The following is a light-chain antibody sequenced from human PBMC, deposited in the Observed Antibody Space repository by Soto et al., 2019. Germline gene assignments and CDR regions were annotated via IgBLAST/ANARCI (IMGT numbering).Light chain of an antibody. J-gene: IGKJ4*02. CDR1: HNIERW. Sequence: IQMTQSPSTLSASVGDIVTITCRASHNIERWMAWYQQKPGKAPSLLIYDASALPRGVPSRFSGSGSGTKFTLTIASLQPDDFATNVSQDYEPFSGEFAGGTKVEIK. V-gene: IGKV1-5*01. CDR3: QDYEPFSGE. CDR2: DAS.